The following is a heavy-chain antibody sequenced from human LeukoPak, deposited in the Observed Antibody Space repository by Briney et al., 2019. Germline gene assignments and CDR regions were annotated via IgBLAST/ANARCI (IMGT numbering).Heavy chain of an antibody. CDR3: ARLQDWFDP. V-gene: IGHV4-59*08. J-gene: IGHJ5*02. CDR1: GGSISSYY. CDR2: IYYSGST. Sequence: EPSETLSLTCTVSGGSISSYYWSWIRQPPGKGLEWIGYIYYSGSTNYNPSPKSRVTISVDTSKNQFSLKLSSVTAADTAVYYCARLQDWFDPWGQGTLVTVSS.